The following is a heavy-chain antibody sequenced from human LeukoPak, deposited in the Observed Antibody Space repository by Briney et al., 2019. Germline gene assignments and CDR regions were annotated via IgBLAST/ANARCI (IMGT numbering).Heavy chain of an antibody. CDR1: GGSISSYY. V-gene: IGHV4-34*01. CDR2: INHSGST. CDR3: ARGTPAKAARPNYYYYYMDV. Sequence: PSETLSLTCTVSGGSISSYYWSWIRQPPGKGLEWIGEINHSGSTNYNPSLKSRVTISVDTSKNQFSLKLSSVTAADTAVYYCARGTPAKAARPNYYYYYMDVWGKGTTVTVSS. J-gene: IGHJ6*03. D-gene: IGHD6-6*01.